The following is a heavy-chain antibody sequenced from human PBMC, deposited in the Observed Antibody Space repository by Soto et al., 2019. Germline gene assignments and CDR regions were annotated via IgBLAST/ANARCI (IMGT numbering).Heavy chain of an antibody. CDR1: GFTFDSCV. CDR3: ARSTSSWNYAYGLDV. D-gene: IGHD2-2*01. J-gene: IGHJ6*02. Sequence: PGGSLRLSCAASGFTFDSCVMSWVRQAPGKGLEWVSAMSGSGGNTYYYADSVKGRFTISRDNSKNTVYLQMNSLRAEDTALYYCARSTSSWNYAYGLDVWGQGTAVTVSS. CDR2: MSGSGGNT. V-gene: IGHV3-23*01.